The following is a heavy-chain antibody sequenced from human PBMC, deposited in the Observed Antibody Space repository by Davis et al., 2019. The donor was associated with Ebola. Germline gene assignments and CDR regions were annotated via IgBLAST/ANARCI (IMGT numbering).Heavy chain of an antibody. V-gene: IGHV3-64D*08. D-gene: IGHD3-22*01. CDR2: ISSNGGST. CDR3: ARGKDSSGYLRRYYFDY. J-gene: IGHJ4*02. CDR1: GFTFSSYA. Sequence: GESLKISCSASGFTFSSYAMHWVRQAPGKGLEYVSAISSNGGSTYYADSVKGRFTISRDNSKNTLYLQMSSLRAEDTAVYYCARGKDSSGYLRRYYFDYWGQGTLVTVSS.